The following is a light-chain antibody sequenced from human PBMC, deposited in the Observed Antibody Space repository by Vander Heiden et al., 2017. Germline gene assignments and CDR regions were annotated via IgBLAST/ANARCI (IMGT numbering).Light chain of an antibody. CDR2: GAS. CDR1: QSVSSS. Sequence: EIVMTQSPATLSVSPGERATLPCRASQSVSSSLARYQQKPGQAPRLLIYGASTRATGIPARFSGSGSGTEFTLTISSLQSEDFAVYYCQQYNNWPPLTFGGGTKVEIK. V-gene: IGKV3-15*01. J-gene: IGKJ4*01. CDR3: QQYNNWPPLT.